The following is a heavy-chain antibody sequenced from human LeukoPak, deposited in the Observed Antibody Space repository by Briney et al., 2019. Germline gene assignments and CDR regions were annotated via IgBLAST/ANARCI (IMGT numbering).Heavy chain of an antibody. Sequence: GGSLRLSCTASGFNFSNYWMHWVRQAPGKGLVWVSRLNTGGNSTIYADSVKGRFIISRDNAKSTLYLQMNSLRADDAGVYYCTREGAYDSGTYGAGDYWGQGTLVTVSS. D-gene: IGHD3-10*01. CDR1: GFNFSNYW. CDR3: TREGAYDSGTYGAGDY. V-gene: IGHV3-74*01. J-gene: IGHJ4*02. CDR2: LNTGGNST.